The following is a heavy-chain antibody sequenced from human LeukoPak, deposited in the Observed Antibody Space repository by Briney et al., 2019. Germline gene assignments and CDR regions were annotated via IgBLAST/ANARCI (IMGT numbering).Heavy chain of an antibody. D-gene: IGHD3-22*01. V-gene: IGHV3-13*01. CDR1: RFPFSSYD. CDR3: ARGDVDSYDY. CDR2: IGTAGDA. J-gene: IGHJ4*02. Sequence: PGGSLRLSCVASRFPFSSYDMHGVRQATGTGLEWVSAIGTAGDAYYPGTVRGRFTISRDNAKNSLYLQMNSLRAWDTAVYYCARGDVDSYDYWGQGIMVTVSS.